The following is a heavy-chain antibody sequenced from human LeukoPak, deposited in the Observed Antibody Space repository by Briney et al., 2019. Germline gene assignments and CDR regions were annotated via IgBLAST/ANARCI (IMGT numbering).Heavy chain of an antibody. J-gene: IGHJ4*02. Sequence: PSETLSLTCTVSGGSISSGGYYWTWIRQRPGKGLEWIGSIYYSGSTYYNPPLKSRVTISVDTSKNQFSLKLSSVTAADTAVYYCARGSLDSGYDIDYWGQGTLVTVSS. D-gene: IGHD5-12*01. CDR2: IYYSGST. V-gene: IGHV4-31*03. CDR3: ARGSLDSGYDIDY. CDR1: GGSISSGGYY.